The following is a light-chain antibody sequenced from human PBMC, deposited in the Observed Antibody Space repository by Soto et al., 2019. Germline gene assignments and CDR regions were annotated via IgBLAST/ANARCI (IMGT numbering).Light chain of an antibody. CDR1: QSVSSS. CDR3: QQYNNWPPLT. J-gene: IGKJ4*01. CDR2: DAS. V-gene: IGKV3-15*01. Sequence: EIVMTQSPATLSVSPGDRATLSCRASQSVSSSLAWYQQIPGQAPRLLIYDASTRATGIPARFGGSGSGTEFTLPISSLQSEDVAVYYCQQYNNWPPLTFGGGTKVELK.